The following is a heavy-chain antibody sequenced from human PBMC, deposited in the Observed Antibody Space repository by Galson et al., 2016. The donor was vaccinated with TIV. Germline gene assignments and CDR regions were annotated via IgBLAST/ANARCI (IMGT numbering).Heavy chain of an antibody. CDR1: GFSVNDHY. Sequence: SLRLSCAASGFSVNDHYISWVRQAPGKSLDWVSFIYSGGATKYADSVKGRFTISRDSSKNTVLLQMNSLRADDTAVYFCARHLSTAVYFGMDVWGQGTTVTGSS. V-gene: IGHV3-53*01. CDR2: IYSGGAT. CDR3: ARHLSTAVYFGMDV. J-gene: IGHJ6*02. D-gene: IGHD2-8*01.